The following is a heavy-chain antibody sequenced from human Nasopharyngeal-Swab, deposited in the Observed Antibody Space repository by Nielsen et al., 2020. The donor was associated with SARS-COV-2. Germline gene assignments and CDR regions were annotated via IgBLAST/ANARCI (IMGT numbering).Heavy chain of an antibody. CDR1: GYTFSSYD. V-gene: IGHV1-8*01. D-gene: IGHD3-22*01. CDR3: AIVSFYYYYSSGYYYSF. J-gene: IGHJ4*02. CDR2: MNPNSGST. Sequence: ASLKVSCKASGYTFSSYDINGERQATRRELEGIGWMNPNSGSTGYAQKFQGRVTMTRNTSISTAYMELSSLRFEYTAVYFCAIVSFYYYYSSGYYYSFWGKGTLVTVSS.